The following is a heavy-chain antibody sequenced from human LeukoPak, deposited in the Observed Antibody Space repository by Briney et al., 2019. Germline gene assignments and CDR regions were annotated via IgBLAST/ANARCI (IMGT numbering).Heavy chain of an antibody. CDR3: ARGLVGARLAY. J-gene: IGHJ4*02. Sequence: SETLSLTCAVYGGSFSGYYWSWIRQPPGKGLEWIGEISDSGSTSYNPSLKSRVTISVDTSKNQFSLKLSSVTAADTAVYYCARGLVGARLAYWGQGTLVTVSS. CDR2: ISDSGST. CDR1: GGSFSGYY. D-gene: IGHD1-26*01. V-gene: IGHV4-34*01.